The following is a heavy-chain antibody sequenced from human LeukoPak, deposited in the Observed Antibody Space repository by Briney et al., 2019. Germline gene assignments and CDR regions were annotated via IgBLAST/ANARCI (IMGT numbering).Heavy chain of an antibody. CDR1: GGSISSSSYY. D-gene: IGHD6-13*01. CDR3: ARYLPPYSSSWYSYYFDY. Sequence: SETLSLTCTVSGGSISSSSYYWGWIRQPPGKGLEWIGEINHSGSTNYNPSLKSRVTISVDTSKNQFSLKLSSVTAADTAVYYCARYLPPYSSSWYSYYFDYWGQGTLVTVSS. V-gene: IGHV4-39*07. J-gene: IGHJ4*02. CDR2: INHSGST.